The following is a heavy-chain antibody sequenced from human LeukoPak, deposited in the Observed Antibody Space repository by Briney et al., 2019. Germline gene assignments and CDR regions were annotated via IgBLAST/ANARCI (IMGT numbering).Heavy chain of an antibody. CDR2: MNPNSGNT. J-gene: IGHJ4*02. CDR1: GHTFTSYD. Sequence: ASVKVSCKASGHTFTSYDINWVRQATGQGLEWMGWMNPNSGNTGYAQKFQGRVTMTRDTSISTAYMELRSLRSDDTAVYYCARAGGAVAGYFDYWGQGTLVTVSS. CDR3: ARAGGAVAGYFDY. V-gene: IGHV1-8*01. D-gene: IGHD6-19*01.